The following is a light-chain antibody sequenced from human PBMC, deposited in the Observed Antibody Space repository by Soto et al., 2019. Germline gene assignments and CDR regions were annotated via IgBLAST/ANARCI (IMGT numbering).Light chain of an antibody. V-gene: IGLV2-11*01. CDR3: SAYAGSNTFV. Sequence: QSALTQPRSVSASPGQSVTISCTGTSSDVGSYKSVSWYQQYPGKAPKLMIYDVNKRPSGVPDRFSGSKSGNTASLTISGLQAEDESDYYCSAYAGSNTFVFGTGTKLTVL. J-gene: IGLJ1*01. CDR2: DVN. CDR1: SSDVGSYKS.